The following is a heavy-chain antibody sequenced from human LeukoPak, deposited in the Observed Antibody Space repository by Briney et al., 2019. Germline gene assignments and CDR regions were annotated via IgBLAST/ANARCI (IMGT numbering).Heavy chain of an antibody. Sequence: SETLSLTCTVSGGSISSSSYYWGWIRQPPGKGLEWIGSIYYSGSTYYNPSLKSRVTISVDKSKNQFSLKLSSVTAADTAVYYCARANPLLRYFGWFYDAFDIWGQGTMVTVSS. D-gene: IGHD3-9*01. CDR3: ARANPLLRYFGWFYDAFDI. CDR1: GGSISSSSYY. J-gene: IGHJ3*02. V-gene: IGHV4-39*07. CDR2: IYYSGST.